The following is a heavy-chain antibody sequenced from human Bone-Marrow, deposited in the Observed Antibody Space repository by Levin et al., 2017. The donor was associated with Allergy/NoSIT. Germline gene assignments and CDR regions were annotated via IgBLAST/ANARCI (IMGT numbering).Heavy chain of an antibody. CDR1: GGSISGYY. D-gene: IGHD1-26*01. CDR3: AREVGGGSYDY. V-gene: IGHV4-59*01. CDR2: IYYSGST. J-gene: IGHJ4*02. Sequence: MSSETLSLTCTVSGGSISGYYWSWIRQPPGKGLEWIGYIYYSGSTNYNPSLKSRVTISVDTSKSQFSLKVSSLTAADTAEYYCAREVGGGSYDYWGQGTLVTVSS.